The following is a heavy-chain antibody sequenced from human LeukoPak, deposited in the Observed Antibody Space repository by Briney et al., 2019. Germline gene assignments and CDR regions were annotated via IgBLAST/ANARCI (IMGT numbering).Heavy chain of an antibody. V-gene: IGHV4-39*01. CDR1: GGSISSSSYY. CDR3: ARHRRSSGDNWFDP. J-gene: IGHJ5*02. CDR2: IDYSGST. Sequence: SETLSLTCTVSGGSISSSSYYWGWIRQPPGKGLEWIGSIDYSGSTSYNPSLKSRVTMSVDTSKNQFSLKLRSVTAADTAVYYCARHRRSSGDNWFDPWGKGTLVIVSS. D-gene: IGHD3-10*01.